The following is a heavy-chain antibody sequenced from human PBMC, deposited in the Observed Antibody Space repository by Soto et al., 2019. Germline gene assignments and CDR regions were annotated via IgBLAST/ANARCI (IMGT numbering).Heavy chain of an antibody. CDR3: ARDRVISISGGVRGWFDP. V-gene: IGHV4-31*03. CDR2: INYSGTT. D-gene: IGHD3-3*01. CDR1: GGSINSGGYY. J-gene: IGHJ5*01. Sequence: SETLSLTCTVSGGSINSGGYYWSWIRQLPGKGLEWIGYINYSGTTYYNPSLRSRVTISVSSNHFSLRLSSVTAADTAVYYCARDRVISISGGVRGWFDPWGQGTQVTVYS.